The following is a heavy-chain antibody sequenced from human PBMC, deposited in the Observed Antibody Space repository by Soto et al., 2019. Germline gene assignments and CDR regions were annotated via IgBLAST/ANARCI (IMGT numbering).Heavy chain of an antibody. CDR1: GGSFKSGSYS. CDR3: ARDFAYFDS. D-gene: IGHD3-3*01. J-gene: IGHJ4*02. CDR2: VYRTGRT. Sequence: SETLSLTCTVSGGSFKSGSYSWSWIRQPPGKGLEWIGYVYRTGRTSYNPSLKSRVSISMDTSKNQFSLNLDSVTAADTAVYFCARDFAYFDSWGQVTLVTVSS. V-gene: IGHV4-61*01.